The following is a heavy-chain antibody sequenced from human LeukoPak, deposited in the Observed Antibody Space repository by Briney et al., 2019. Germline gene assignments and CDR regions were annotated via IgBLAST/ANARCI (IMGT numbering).Heavy chain of an antibody. CDR3: ANPPGGAGDYFDY. CDR1: QVTFNNYG. Sequence: GGSLRLSCAASQVTFNNYGIHSVRQAPGKGLEGVTCIRYDGINKYYADSVKGRFTISRDNSKKTVYLEMNSLRDEDTAMYYCANPPGGAGDYFDYWGQGTLVTVSS. V-gene: IGHV3-30*02. J-gene: IGHJ4*02. CDR2: IRYDGINK. D-gene: IGHD4/OR15-4a*01.